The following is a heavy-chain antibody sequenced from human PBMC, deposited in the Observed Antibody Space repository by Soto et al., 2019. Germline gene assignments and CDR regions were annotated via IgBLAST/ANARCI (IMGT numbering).Heavy chain of an antibody. V-gene: IGHV4-39*01. Sequence: SETLSLTCTVSGGSISSSSYYWGWIRQPPGKGLEWIGSIYYSGSTYYNPSLKSRVTISVDTSKNQFSLKLSSVTAADTAVYYCARHYLDYYDSSGFILDYWGQGTLVTVSS. D-gene: IGHD3-22*01. CDR2: IYYSGST. J-gene: IGHJ4*02. CDR3: ARHYLDYYDSSGFILDY. CDR1: GGSISSSSYY.